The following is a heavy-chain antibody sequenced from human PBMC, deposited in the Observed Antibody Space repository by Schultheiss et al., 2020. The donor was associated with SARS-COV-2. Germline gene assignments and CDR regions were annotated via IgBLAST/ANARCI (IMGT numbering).Heavy chain of an antibody. J-gene: IGHJ4*02. V-gene: IGHV4-39*07. D-gene: IGHD1-14*01. CDR3: ARGGTNLNY. CDR1: GGSISSSSYY. Sequence: SETLSLTCTVSGGSISSSSYYWGWIRQPPGKGLEWIGSIYYSGSTYYNPSLKSRVTISVDTSKSQFSLNVSSVTAADTAVYYCARGGTNLNYWGQGTLVTVSS. CDR2: IYYSGST.